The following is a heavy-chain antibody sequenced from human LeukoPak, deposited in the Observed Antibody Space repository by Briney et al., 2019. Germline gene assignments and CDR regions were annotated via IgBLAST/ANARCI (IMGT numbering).Heavy chain of an antibody. V-gene: IGHV4-61*02. Sequence: SETLSLTCTVSGGSISSGSYYWSWLRQPAGKGLEWIGRIYTSGSTNYNPSLKSRVTISVDTSKNQFSLKLSSVTAADTAVYYCARVTYYDFWSGYPPPWFDPWGQGTLVTVSS. D-gene: IGHD3-3*01. CDR1: GGSISSGSYY. CDR2: IYTSGST. CDR3: ARVTYYDFWSGYPPPWFDP. J-gene: IGHJ5*02.